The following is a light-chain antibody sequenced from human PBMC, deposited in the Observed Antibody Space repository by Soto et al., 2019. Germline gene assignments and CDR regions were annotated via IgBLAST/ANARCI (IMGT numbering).Light chain of an antibody. Sequence: EIVMTQSPATLSVSPGERATLSSRASQSVSSNLAWYQQKPGQAPRLLIYGAFTRATGIPARFSGSGSGTEFTLTISSLQSEDFAVYYCQQYKNWPPLTFGGGTKVEI. CDR2: GAF. J-gene: IGKJ4*01. V-gene: IGKV3-15*01. CDR1: QSVSSN. CDR3: QQYKNWPPLT.